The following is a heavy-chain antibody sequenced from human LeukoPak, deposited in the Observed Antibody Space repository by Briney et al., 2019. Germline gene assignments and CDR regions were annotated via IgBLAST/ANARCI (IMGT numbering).Heavy chain of an antibody. CDR2: FDPEDGET. CDR3: ATPAYYDYVWGSSAGLDY. D-gene: IGHD3-16*01. Sequence: ASVKVSCKVSGYTLTELSMHWVRQAPGKGLEWMGGFDPEDGETIYAQKFQGRVTMTEDTSTDTAYMELSSLRSEDTAVYYCATPAYYDYVWGSSAGLDYWGQGTLVTVSS. CDR1: GYTLTELS. J-gene: IGHJ4*02. V-gene: IGHV1-24*01.